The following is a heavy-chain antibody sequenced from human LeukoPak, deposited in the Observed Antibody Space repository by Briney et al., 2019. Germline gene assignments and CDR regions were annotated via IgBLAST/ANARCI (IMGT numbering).Heavy chain of an antibody. CDR2: ISAYNGNT. CDR3: ARDGLSITMVRGVIRDFDY. J-gene: IGHJ4*02. CDR1: GYIFTSYG. V-gene: IGHV1-18*01. D-gene: IGHD3-10*01. Sequence: ASVKVSCKASGYIFTSYGISWVRQAPGQGLEWMGWISAYNGNTNYAQKLQGGVTMTTDTSTSTAYMELRSLRSDDTAVYYCARDGLSITMVRGVIRDFDYWGQGTLVTVSS.